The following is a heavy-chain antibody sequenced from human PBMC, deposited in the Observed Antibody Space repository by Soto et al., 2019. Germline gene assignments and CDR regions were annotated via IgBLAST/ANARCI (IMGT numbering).Heavy chain of an antibody. Sequence: ASVKVSCKASGYTFTSYVISFVLPAPGQGLEWMGWISAYNGNTNYAQKLQGRVTMTTDTSTSTAYMELRSLRSDDTAVYYCARDRGLEWLLFGWYYYYCMHVWGQGPTVTVSS. J-gene: IGHJ6*02. CDR2: ISAYNGNT. V-gene: IGHV1-18*01. CDR3: ARDRGLEWLLFGWYYYYCMHV. CDR1: GYTFTSYV. D-gene: IGHD3-3*01.